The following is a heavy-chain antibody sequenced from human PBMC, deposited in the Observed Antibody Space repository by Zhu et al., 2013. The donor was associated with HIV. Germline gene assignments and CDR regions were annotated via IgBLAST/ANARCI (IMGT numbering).Heavy chain of an antibody. J-gene: IGHJ4*02. V-gene: IGHV1-69*01. CDR2: TVPSYAIA. CDR3: ARETSAGSYSGALDY. Sequence: VQSGAEVRKPGSSLNVSCKASRDTLSSYVISWVRQVPGQGLEWMGGTVPSYAIANYAQKFQGRITINADESTSTVYMELSSLRSEDTGIYYCARETSAGSYSGALDYWGQGTRVTVSS. D-gene: IGHD3-10*01. CDR1: RDTLSSYV.